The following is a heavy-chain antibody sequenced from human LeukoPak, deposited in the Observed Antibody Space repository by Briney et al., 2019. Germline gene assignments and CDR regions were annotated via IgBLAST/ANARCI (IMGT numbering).Heavy chain of an antibody. CDR3: ARMSSGQLLTYYYYMDV. V-gene: IGHV1-24*01. Sequence: ASVKVSCKVSGYTLTELSMHWVRQAPGKGLEWMGGFDPEDGETIYAQKFQDRVTITADKSTSTAYMELSSLRSEDTAVYYCARMSSGQLLTYYYYMDVWGKGTTVTVSS. CDR1: GYTLTELS. J-gene: IGHJ6*03. D-gene: IGHD2-2*01. CDR2: FDPEDGET.